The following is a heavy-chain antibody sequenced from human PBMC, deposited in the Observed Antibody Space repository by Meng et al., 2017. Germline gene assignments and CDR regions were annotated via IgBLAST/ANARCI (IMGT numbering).Heavy chain of an antibody. D-gene: IGHD3-10*01. CDR2: IIPIFGTA. CDR3: ASLTGWFDP. CDR1: GGTFSSYA. Sequence: QGQRGEAGVEVKKPGSSVKSSCKASGGTFSSYASSWVRQAPGQGLEWMGGIIPIFGTANYAQKFQGRVTITADKSTSTAYMELSSLRSEDTAVYYCASLTGWFDPWGQGTLVTVSS. J-gene: IGHJ5*02. V-gene: IGHV1-69*06.